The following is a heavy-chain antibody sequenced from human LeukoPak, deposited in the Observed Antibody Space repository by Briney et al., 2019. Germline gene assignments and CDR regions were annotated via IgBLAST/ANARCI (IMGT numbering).Heavy chain of an antibody. CDR3: ARLSGSIASPFDY. Sequence: GESLKISCKCSGSSFTSYWISWVRQMPGKGLEWMGRIDPSDSYTNYSPSFQGHVTISADKSISTAYLQWSSLKASDTAMYYCARLSGSIASPFDYWGQGTLVTVSS. CDR2: IDPSDSYT. CDR1: GSSFTSYW. D-gene: IGHD6-6*01. V-gene: IGHV5-10-1*01. J-gene: IGHJ4*02.